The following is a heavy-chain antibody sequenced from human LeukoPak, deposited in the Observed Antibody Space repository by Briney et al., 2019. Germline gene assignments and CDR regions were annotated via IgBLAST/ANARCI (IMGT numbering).Heavy chain of an antibody. J-gene: IGHJ5*02. CDR1: GGTFSSYA. Sequence: SVKVSCKASGGTFSSYAISWVRQAPGQGLEWMGGINLIFGTANYAQKFQGRVTITADESTSTAYMELSSLRSEGTAVYYCARGGATMVRGVIRDWFDPWGQGTLVTVSS. CDR3: ARGGATMVRGVIRDWFDP. V-gene: IGHV1-69*13. CDR2: INLIFGTA. D-gene: IGHD3-10*01.